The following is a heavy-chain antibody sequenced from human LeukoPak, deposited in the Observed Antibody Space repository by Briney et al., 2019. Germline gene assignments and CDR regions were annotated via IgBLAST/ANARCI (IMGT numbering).Heavy chain of an antibody. CDR2: ISSSGGST. CDR3: AKVVGATTRGYFDY. CDR1: GFTLRSYA. Sequence: GGSLRLSCAVSGFTLRSYAMRWVRQAPGKGLERVSTISSSGGSTYYADSVKGRFTISRDNSKNTLYLQMNSLRAECTAVSYCAKVVGATTRGYFDYWGQGTLVTVSS. J-gene: IGHJ4*02. V-gene: IGHV3-23*01. D-gene: IGHD1-26*01.